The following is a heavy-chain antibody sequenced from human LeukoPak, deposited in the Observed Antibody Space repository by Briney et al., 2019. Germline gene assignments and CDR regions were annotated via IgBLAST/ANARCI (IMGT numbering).Heavy chain of an antibody. V-gene: IGHV4-59*12. J-gene: IGHJ4*01. D-gene: IGHD6-6*01. CDR1: GGSISTYY. CDR3: ARVRDNNSSSSPGVPYCFDN. Sequence: KPSETLSLTCTVSGGSISTYYWSWIRQPPGKGLEWIGYMYYSGNTNYNPSLKSRITISIDTSKNQFSLKLSSVTAADTAVYYCARVRDNNSSSSPGVPYCFDNWGQGTLVTVSS. CDR2: MYYSGNT.